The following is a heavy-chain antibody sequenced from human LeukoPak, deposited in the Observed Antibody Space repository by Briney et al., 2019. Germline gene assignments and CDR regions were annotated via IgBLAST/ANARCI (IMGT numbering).Heavy chain of an antibody. CDR1: GGSISSSSYY. J-gene: IGHJ4*02. Sequence: SETLSLTCTVSGGSISSSSYYWGWIRQPPGKGLECIGSIYYSGSTYYNPSLKSRVTISVDTSKNQFSLKLSSVTAADTAVYYCARVRSGYLRHYFDYWGQGTLVTVSS. V-gene: IGHV4-39*07. D-gene: IGHD5-12*01. CDR3: ARVRSGYLRHYFDY. CDR2: IYYSGST.